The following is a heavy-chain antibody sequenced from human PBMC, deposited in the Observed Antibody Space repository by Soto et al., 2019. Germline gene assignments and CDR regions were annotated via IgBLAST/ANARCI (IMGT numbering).Heavy chain of an antibody. V-gene: IGHV4-59*01. Sequence: SETLSLTRTVSSGSISTYYWSWIRQPPGKGLEWIGYIYYSGRTNYNPSLKSRVTISLDTSRNQFSLRLSSVTAADTAVYYCARYAGSSWFDYWGQGTLVTVSS. CDR3: ARYAGSSWFDY. J-gene: IGHJ4*02. CDR1: SGSISTYY. D-gene: IGHD6-13*01. CDR2: IYYSGRT.